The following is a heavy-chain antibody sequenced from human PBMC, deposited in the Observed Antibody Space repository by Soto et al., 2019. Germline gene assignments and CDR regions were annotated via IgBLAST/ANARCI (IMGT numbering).Heavy chain of an antibody. CDR2: VYYSGTT. Sequence: QVQLQESGPGLVKPSETLSLTCTVSGGSISGYCWSWIRQPPGKGLEWIGFVYYSGTTDYSPSLKSRVNISVSTPKTQVSLTLSSVTAAAAAVYYCAGPVGVSSAYCTLEAWGKGTTVTVSS. D-gene: IGHD6-25*01. CDR3: AGPVGVSSAYCTLEA. J-gene: IGHJ6*04. CDR1: GGSISGYC. V-gene: IGHV4-59*08.